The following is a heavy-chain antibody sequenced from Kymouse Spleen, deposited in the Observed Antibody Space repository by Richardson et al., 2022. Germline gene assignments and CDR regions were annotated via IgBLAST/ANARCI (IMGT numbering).Heavy chain of an antibody. CDR2: INHSGST. V-gene: IGHV4-34*01. D-gene: IGHD3-3*01. J-gene: IGHJ5*02. CDR3: ARCITIFGVVIHNWFDP. CDR1: GGSFSGYY. Sequence: QVQLQQWGAGLLKPSETLSLTCAVYGGSFSGYYWSWIRQPPGKGLEWIGEINHSGSTNYNPSLKSRVTISVDTSKNQFSLKLSSVTAADTAVYYCARCITIFGVVIHNWFDPWGQGTLVTVSS.